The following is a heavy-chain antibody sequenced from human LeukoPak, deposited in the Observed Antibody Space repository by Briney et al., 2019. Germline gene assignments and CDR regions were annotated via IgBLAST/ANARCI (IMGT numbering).Heavy chain of an antibody. D-gene: IGHD6-19*01. V-gene: IGHV1-46*01. CDR1: GYTFTNYG. CDR2: IKPSDGTT. J-gene: IGHJ4*02. Sequence: ASVKVSCKASGYTFTNYGISWVRQAPGQGLEWLGIIKPSDGTTNYAQKFQGRVTMTRDTSTSTVYMDLSSLRSEDTAVYYCARDQSSGWGPFDYWGQGTLVTVSS. CDR3: ARDQSSGWGPFDY.